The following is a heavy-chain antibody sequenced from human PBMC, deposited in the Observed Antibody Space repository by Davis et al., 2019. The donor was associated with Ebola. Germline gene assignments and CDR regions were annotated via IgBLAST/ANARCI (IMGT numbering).Heavy chain of an antibody. CDR2: IYYSGST. J-gene: IGHJ6*03. V-gene: IGHV4-31*11. D-gene: IGHD3-22*01. Sequence: PSETLSLTCAVYGGSFSGYYWSWIRQHPGKGLEWIGYIYYSGSTYYNPSLKSRVTISLDTSKNQFSLNLRSVTAADTAVYYCARDLRYDSSGHDYYFYMDVWGKGTTVTVSS. CDR1: GGSFSGYY. CDR3: ARDLRYDSSGHDYYFYMDV.